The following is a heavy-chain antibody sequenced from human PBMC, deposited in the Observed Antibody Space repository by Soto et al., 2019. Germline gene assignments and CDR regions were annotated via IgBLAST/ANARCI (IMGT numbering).Heavy chain of an antibody. CDR3: ARDWESSVSTWSFGGF. CDR2: IIPFLGVT. V-gene: IGHV1-69*08. J-gene: IGHJ4*02. D-gene: IGHD3-16*01. Sequence: QVQLVQSGAEVKKPGSSVKVSCKSSGGTYSPYTINWVRQAPGQGRAWMGRIIPFLGVTNYGLKFQARVTITADKATNTAYMELRGLRFEDTAVYYCARDWESSVSTWSFGGFWGRGTLVTVSS. CDR1: GGTYSPYT.